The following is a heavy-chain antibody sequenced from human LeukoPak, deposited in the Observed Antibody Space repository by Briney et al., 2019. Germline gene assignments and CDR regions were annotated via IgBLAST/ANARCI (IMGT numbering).Heavy chain of an antibody. J-gene: IGHJ4*02. V-gene: IGHV3-20*04. CDR1: GSTFDSYG. CDR3: ARGDRNGWYFDD. CDR2: INWNGGST. D-gene: IGHD6-19*01. Sequence: PGGSLRISCAAAGSTFDSYGMSWVRQAPGKGLEWVSGINWNGGSTGYADSVKGRFTISRDNGKNSLFLQMNSLRDEDTALYYCARGDRNGWYFDDWGQGVLVTVSS.